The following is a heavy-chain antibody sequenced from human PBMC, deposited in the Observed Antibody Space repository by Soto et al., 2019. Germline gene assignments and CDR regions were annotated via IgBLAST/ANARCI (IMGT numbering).Heavy chain of an antibody. CDR3: ARGRPKEAYYYGSGSYYNLDY. CDR2: INHSGST. J-gene: IGHJ4*02. CDR1: GGSFSGYY. D-gene: IGHD3-10*01. Sequence: SETLSLTCAVYGGSFSGYYWSWIRQPPGKGLEWIGEINHSGSTNYNPSLKSRVTISVDTSKNQFSLKLSSVTAADTAVYYCARGRPKEAYYYGSGSYYNLDYWGQGTLVTVSS. V-gene: IGHV4-34*01.